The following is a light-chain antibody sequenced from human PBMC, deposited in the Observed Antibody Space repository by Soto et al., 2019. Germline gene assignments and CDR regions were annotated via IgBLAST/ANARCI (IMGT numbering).Light chain of an antibody. CDR1: QGPLNREDVKTY. J-gene: IGKJ4*01. CDR3: MQRIELLLT. Sequence: VMTQTPLSLSVTPGEPASISCSSIQGPLNREDVKTYLDWYLQKPGQSPQLLIYMLSYRAPGVPDRFSASGSGSEFTLKISRVEAEDVGIYYCMQRIELLLTFGGGTKVEI. V-gene: IGKV2-40*01. CDR2: MLS.